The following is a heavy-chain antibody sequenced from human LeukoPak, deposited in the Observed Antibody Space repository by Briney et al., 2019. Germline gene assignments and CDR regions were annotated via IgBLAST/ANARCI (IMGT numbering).Heavy chain of an antibody. Sequence: PPETLSLTCTVSDDSISDYYRGWIRQPPGKGLEWIGYFHNSGTSTYNPSLKSRVTISADTSKNQFSLKLNSLTTADTTVYYCTRGAGWLIDYWGQGTLVTVSS. V-gene: IGHV4-59*01. CDR1: DDSISDYY. D-gene: IGHD3-16*01. CDR2: FHNSGTS. CDR3: TRGAGWLIDY. J-gene: IGHJ4*02.